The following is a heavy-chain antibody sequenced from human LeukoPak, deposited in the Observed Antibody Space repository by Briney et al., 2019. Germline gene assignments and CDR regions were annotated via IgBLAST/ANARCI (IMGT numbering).Heavy chain of an antibody. V-gene: IGHV3-23*01. CDR1: GFSFSNYA. D-gene: IGHD1-14*01. Sequence: GGSLRLSCAASGFSFSNYAMSWVRQAPGKGLEWVSTISGSGSSTYYADSVKGRFTISRDNSKNTLYLQMNSLRAEDTAVYFCAKDPGQIRSFGYWGQGTLVTVSS. J-gene: IGHJ4*02. CDR2: ISGSGSST. CDR3: AKDPGQIRSFGY.